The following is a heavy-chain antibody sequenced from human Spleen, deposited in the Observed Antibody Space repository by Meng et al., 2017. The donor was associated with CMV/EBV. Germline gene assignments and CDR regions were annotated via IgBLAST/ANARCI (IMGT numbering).Heavy chain of an antibody. CDR1: RFTFSNSA. CDR3: ARENSHYDFWSGYSPPYIDY. J-gene: IGHJ4*02. CDR2: ISYDGSNK. V-gene: IGHV3-30*04. Sequence: GGSLRLSCAASRFTFSNSAMLWVRQAPGKGLEWVAGISYDGSNKNYADSVKGRFTVSRDNSKNTVYLQMSSLRPEDTALYYCARENSHYDFWSGYSPPYIDYWGQGTMVTVSS. D-gene: IGHD3-3*01.